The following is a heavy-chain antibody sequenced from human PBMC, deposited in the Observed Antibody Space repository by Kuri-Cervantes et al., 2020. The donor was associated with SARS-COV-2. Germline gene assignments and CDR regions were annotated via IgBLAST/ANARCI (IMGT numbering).Heavy chain of an antibody. Sequence: GGSLRLSCAASGFTFSSYGMHWVRQAPGKGLGWVAFIRYDGSNKYYADSVKGRFTISRDNAKNSLYLQMNSLRAEGTAVYYCARSRYSSGWYSIAHDYWGQGTLVTVSS. V-gene: IGHV3-33*08. J-gene: IGHJ4*02. CDR1: GFTFSSYG. D-gene: IGHD6-19*01. CDR3: ARSRYSSGWYSIAHDY. CDR2: IRYDGSNK.